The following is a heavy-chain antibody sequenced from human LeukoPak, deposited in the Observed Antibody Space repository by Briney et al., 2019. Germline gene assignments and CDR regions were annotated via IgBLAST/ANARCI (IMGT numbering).Heavy chain of an antibody. Sequence: SETLSLTCAVYGGSFSGYYWSWIRQPPGKGLEWIGEINHSGSTNYNPSLKSRVTISVDTSKNQFSLKPSSVTAADTAVYYCARAVSGRFDYWGQGTLVTVSS. D-gene: IGHD6-19*01. J-gene: IGHJ4*02. CDR1: GGSFSGYY. CDR3: ARAVSGRFDY. CDR2: INHSGST. V-gene: IGHV4-34*01.